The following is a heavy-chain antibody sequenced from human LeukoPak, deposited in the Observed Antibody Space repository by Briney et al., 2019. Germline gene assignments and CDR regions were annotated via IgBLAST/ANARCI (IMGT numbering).Heavy chain of an antibody. J-gene: IGHJ4*02. V-gene: IGHV3-48*03. CDR1: GFTFSSYE. D-gene: IGHD2-2*01. Sequence: PGGSLRLSCAASGFTFSSYEMNWVRQAPGKGLEWVSYISSSGSTIYYADSVKGRFTISRDNAKNSLYVQMNSLRAEDTAVYYCARAYHSSLDYWGQGTLVTVSS. CDR2: ISSSGSTI. CDR3: ARAYHSSLDY.